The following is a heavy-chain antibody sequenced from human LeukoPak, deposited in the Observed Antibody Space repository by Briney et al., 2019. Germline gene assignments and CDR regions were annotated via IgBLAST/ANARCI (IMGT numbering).Heavy chain of an antibody. J-gene: IGHJ4*02. V-gene: IGHV4-59*01. CDR3: ARDAIVGATKWETYFDY. CDR1: GGSISSYY. D-gene: IGHD1-26*01. Sequence: PSETLSLTCTVSGGSISSYYWSWIRQPPGKGLEWIGYIYYSGSTNYNPSLKSRVTISVDTSKNQFSLKLSSVTAADTAVYYCARDAIVGATKWETYFDYWGQGTLVTVSS. CDR2: IYYSGST.